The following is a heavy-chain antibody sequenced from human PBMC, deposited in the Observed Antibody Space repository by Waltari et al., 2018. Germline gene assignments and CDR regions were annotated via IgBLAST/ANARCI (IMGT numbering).Heavy chain of an antibody. J-gene: IGHJ4*02. CDR2: IYHSGST. CDR3: ARFHYYGSGSPDY. Sequence: QVQLQESGPGLVKPSETLSLTCAVSGYSISSGYYWGWIRQPPGKGLEWIGSIYHSGSTYYNPSLKSRVTISVDTSKNQFSLKLSAVTAADTAVDYCARFHYYGSGSPDYWGQGTLVTVSS. V-gene: IGHV4-38-2*01. D-gene: IGHD3-10*01. CDR1: GYSISSGYY.